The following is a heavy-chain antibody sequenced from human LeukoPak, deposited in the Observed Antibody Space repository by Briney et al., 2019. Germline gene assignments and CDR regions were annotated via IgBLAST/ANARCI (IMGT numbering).Heavy chain of an antibody. CDR1: GYSISSGYY. V-gene: IGHV4-38-2*02. D-gene: IGHD6-13*01. CDR2: IYHSGST. Sequence: SETLSLTCTVSGYSISSGYYWGWIRQPPGKGLEWIGSIYHSGSTYYNPSLKSRVTISLDTSKNEFSLKLSSVTAADTAVYYCARARVGSLGYYYYYMDVWGKGTTVTVSS. CDR3: ARARVGSLGYYYYYMDV. J-gene: IGHJ6*03.